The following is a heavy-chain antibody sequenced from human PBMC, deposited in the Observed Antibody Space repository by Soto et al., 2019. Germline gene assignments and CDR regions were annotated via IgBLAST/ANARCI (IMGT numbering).Heavy chain of an antibody. CDR2: IKQDGSEK. Sequence: SLRLSCAASGFTFSSYWMSWVRQAPGKGLEWVANIKQDGSEKYYVDSVKGRFTISRDNAKNSLYLQMNSLRAEDTAVYYCASVKRDYDSSGYYYVFDYWGQGTLVTVSS. CDR1: GFTFSSYW. V-gene: IGHV3-7*01. J-gene: IGHJ4*02. D-gene: IGHD3-22*01. CDR3: ASVKRDYDSSGYYYVFDY.